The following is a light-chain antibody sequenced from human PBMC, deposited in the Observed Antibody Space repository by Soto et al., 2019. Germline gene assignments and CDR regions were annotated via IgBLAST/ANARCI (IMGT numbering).Light chain of an antibody. CDR1: QSISIW. J-gene: IGKJ2*01. V-gene: IGKV1-5*03. CDR2: KAS. Sequence: IQMTQSPSTLSSSVGDRVTITCRASQSISIWLAWYQQKPGKAPKLLIYKASTIESGVPSRFSGSGSGTEFTLTISSLEPDDFATYYCQQYNSYPGTFGQGTKLEI. CDR3: QQYNSYPGT.